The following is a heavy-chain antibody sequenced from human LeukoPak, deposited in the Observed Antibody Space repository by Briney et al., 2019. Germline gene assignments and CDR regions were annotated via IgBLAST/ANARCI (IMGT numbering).Heavy chain of an antibody. J-gene: IGHJ4*02. Sequence: GGSLRLSCAASGFTFSNAWMSWVRQAPGKGLEWVGRIKSKTDGGTTDYAAPVKGRFTISRDNSKNTLDLQMNSLRAEDTAVYYCARADLGSCSGGSCYGHYWGQGTLVTVSS. D-gene: IGHD2-15*01. CDR1: GFTFSNAW. CDR3: ARADLGSCSGGSCYGHY. V-gene: IGHV3-15*05. CDR2: IKSKTDGGTT.